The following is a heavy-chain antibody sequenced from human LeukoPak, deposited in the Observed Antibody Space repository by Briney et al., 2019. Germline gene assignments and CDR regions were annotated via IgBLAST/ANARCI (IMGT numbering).Heavy chain of an antibody. Sequence: GGSLRLSCAASGFTFSSYSMNWVRQAPGKGLEWVSSISSSSSYIYYADSVKGRFTISRDNSKNTLYLQMNSLRAEDTAVYYCASLDDYGDYYNAFDIWGQGTMVTVSS. CDR2: ISSSSSYI. CDR1: GFTFSSYS. CDR3: ASLDDYGDYYNAFDI. J-gene: IGHJ3*02. V-gene: IGHV3-21*04. D-gene: IGHD4-17*01.